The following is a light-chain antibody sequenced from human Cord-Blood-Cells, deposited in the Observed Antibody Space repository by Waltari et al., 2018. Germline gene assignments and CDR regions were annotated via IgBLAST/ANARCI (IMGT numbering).Light chain of an antibody. CDR3: QQRSNWLT. CDR2: DAS. J-gene: IGKJ4*01. V-gene: IGKV3-11*01. CDR1: QSVSSY. Sequence: EIVLTQSPATLPLYKGDGATLSCTASQSVSSYLAWYQQKPGQAPRLLIYDASNRATGIPARFSGSGSGTDFTLSIRSLGPEDFAVYYCQQRSNWLTFGGGTKVEIK.